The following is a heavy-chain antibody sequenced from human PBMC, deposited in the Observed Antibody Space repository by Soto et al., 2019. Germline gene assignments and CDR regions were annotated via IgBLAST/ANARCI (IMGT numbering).Heavy chain of an antibody. J-gene: IGHJ4*02. D-gene: IGHD3-10*01. CDR3: ASSYGSGYRAFDY. Sequence: QVQLVQSGAEVKRPGSSVKVSCKASGDTFTFYSINWVRQAPGLGLEWMGRINPILSMSNYAQRLQGRVTMTADKSMSTAYMELSSLRSEDTAIYYCASSYGSGYRAFDYWGQGALVTVSS. CDR2: INPILSMS. V-gene: IGHV1-69*02. CDR1: GDTFTFYS.